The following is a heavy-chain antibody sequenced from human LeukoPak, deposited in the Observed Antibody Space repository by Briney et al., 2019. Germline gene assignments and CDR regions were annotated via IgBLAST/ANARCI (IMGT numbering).Heavy chain of an antibody. J-gene: IGHJ5*02. D-gene: IGHD1-26*01. CDR1: GAPIRNSNR. Sequence: SETLSLTAAASGAPIRNSNRWSWVRHPPGLGLVWIGEIHHSGSTKYNPSLKSRVTMSVDNSKNQFSLELTSVTAADTAVYYCARGPEVGLNWFDPWGQGTLVTVSS. CDR3: ARGPEVGLNWFDP. CDR2: IHHSGST. V-gene: IGHV4-4*02.